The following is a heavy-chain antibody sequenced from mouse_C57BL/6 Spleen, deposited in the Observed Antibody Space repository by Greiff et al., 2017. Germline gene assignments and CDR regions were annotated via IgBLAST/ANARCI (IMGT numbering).Heavy chain of an antibody. CDR3: ARIGYLLLGVSDAMDN. CDR2: IWWDDAK. CDR1: GFSLSTFGMG. J-gene: IGHJ4*01. Sequence: QVTLKESGPGILQPSQTLSLTCSFSGFSLSTFGMGVGWIRQPSGKGLEWLAHIWWDDAKYYNPVLKSRLSISKDTSRNQVFHKIANVETADTATYYCARIGYLLLGVSDAMDNWGQGTSVTASS. V-gene: IGHV8-8*01. D-gene: IGHD1-1*01.